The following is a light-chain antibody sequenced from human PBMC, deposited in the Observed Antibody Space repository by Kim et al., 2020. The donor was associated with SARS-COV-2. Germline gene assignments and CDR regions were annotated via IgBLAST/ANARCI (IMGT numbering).Light chain of an antibody. CDR3: QVWDSTNAV. CDR1: KLGDTF. Sequence: SYELTQPPSVSVSPGQTASIPCSGHKLGDTFASWYQQTPGQSPVLVMYQNNKRPAGIPERFSGSTSGNTAILTISGTQAMDEADYFCQVWDSTNAVFGGGTKLTVL. J-gene: IGLJ3*02. V-gene: IGLV3-1*01. CDR2: QNN.